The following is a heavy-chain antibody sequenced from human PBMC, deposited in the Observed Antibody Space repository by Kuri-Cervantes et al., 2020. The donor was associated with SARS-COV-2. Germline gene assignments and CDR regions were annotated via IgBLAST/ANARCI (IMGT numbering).Heavy chain of an antibody. V-gene: IGHV3-23*01. D-gene: IGHD5-18*01. Sequence: GESLKISCAASGFPFDDYAMHWVRQAPGKGLEWVSAISGSGGSTYYADFVKGRFTTSRDNSKNTLYLPMNSLRAEDTAVYYCAKDPSHPDTAMATSFDYWGQGTLVTVSS. CDR3: AKDPSHPDTAMATSFDY. CDR2: ISGSGGST. J-gene: IGHJ4*02. CDR1: GFPFDDYA.